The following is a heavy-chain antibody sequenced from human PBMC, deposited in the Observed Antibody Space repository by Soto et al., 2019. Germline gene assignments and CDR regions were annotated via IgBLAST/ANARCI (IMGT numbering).Heavy chain of an antibody. J-gene: IGHJ4*02. CDR3: ATEMGATQGPFDN. CDR1: GFSFSTYN. CDR2: IDASSTHI. D-gene: IGHD1-26*01. V-gene: IGHV3-21*04. Sequence: EVQLVESGGGLVKPGGSLRLSCAASGFSFSTYNMNWVRQAPGKGLEWVSSIDASSTHIYYADSVKGRFTISRDNGKSSLYLQMNSLRVEDTAVYYCATEMGATQGPFDNWGQGTLVTVSS.